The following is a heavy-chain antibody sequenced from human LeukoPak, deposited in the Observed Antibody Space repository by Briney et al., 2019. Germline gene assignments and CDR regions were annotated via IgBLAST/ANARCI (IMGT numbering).Heavy chain of an antibody. CDR1: GFTFSSYS. Sequence: GGSLRLSCAASGFTFSSYSMNWVSQAQGKGLEWVSSISSSSSYIYYADSVKGRFTISRDNAKNSLYLQMNSLRAEDTAVYYCARVGITGTCWFDPWGQGTLVTVSS. D-gene: IGHD1-20*01. V-gene: IGHV3-21*01. CDR2: ISSSSSYI. J-gene: IGHJ5*02. CDR3: ARVGITGTCWFDP.